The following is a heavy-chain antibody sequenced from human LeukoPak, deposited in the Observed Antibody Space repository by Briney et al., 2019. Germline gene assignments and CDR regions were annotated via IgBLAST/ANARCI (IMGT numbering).Heavy chain of an antibody. CDR1: GGSVTSSNYY. CDR2: IHYSGNT. J-gene: IGHJ4*02. V-gene: IGHV4-39*01. Sequence: SETLSLTCTVSGGSVTSSNYYWGWIRQPPGKGLEWIGSIHYSGNTYYNPSLKSRVTISVDTSKSQFSLKLNSVTAADTAVHYCARHSAAVGSGSPNRPFDYWGQGTLVPVSS. CDR3: ARHSAAVGSGSPNRPFDY. D-gene: IGHD3-10*01.